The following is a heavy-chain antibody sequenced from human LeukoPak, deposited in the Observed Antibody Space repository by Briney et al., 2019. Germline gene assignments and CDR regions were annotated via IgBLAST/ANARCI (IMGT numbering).Heavy chain of an antibody. CDR3: ARLPAPGIAAAGTNDY. Sequence: GGSLRLSCAASGFTFSAYHINWVRQAPGKGLEWISYISTTGTTIHYADSVKGRFTISRDNSKNTLYLQMNSLRAEDTAVYYCARLPAPGIAAAGTNDYWGQGTLVTVSS. V-gene: IGHV3-48*01. D-gene: IGHD6-13*01. CDR2: ISTTGTTI. CDR1: GFTFSAYH. J-gene: IGHJ4*02.